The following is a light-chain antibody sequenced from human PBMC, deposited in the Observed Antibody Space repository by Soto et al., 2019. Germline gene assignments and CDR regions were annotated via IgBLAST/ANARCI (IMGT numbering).Light chain of an antibody. Sequence: EIVLTQSPATLSLSPGERATLSCRASQSVSSYLAWYQQKPGQAPRLLIYDASNRATGIPARFSGSGSGTDFTLTISRLEPEDFEVYYFQQRSNWPITFCQGTRLEIK. CDR3: QQRSNWPIT. CDR2: DAS. V-gene: IGKV3-11*01. CDR1: QSVSSY. J-gene: IGKJ5*01.